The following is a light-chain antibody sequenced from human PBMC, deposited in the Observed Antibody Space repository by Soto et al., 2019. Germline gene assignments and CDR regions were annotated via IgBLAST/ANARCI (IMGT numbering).Light chain of an antibody. J-gene: IGLJ2*01. Sequence: QSALTQPPSASGSPGQSVTISCTGTSSDVGGYNYVSWYQQHPGKAPKLMMYEVSNRPSGVPDVFSGSKSGNTSSLTVSGLQAEDEADYYCSSYAGSNNLVFGGGTKLTVL. V-gene: IGLV2-8*01. CDR1: SSDVGGYNY. CDR3: SSYAGSNNLV. CDR2: EVS.